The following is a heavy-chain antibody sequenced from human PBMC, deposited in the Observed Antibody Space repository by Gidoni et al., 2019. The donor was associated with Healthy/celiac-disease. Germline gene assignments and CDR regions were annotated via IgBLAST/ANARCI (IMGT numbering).Heavy chain of an antibody. J-gene: IGHJ4*02. V-gene: IGHV3-49*04. CDR3: TSEQLRWYFDY. D-gene: IGHD5-18*01. CDR2: IRSKAYGGTT. Sequence: EVQLVESGGGLVQPGRSLRLACTASGFTFGDYAMSWVRQAPGKGLEWVGFIRSKAYGGTTEYAASVKGRFTISRDDSKSIAYLQMNSLKTEDTAVYYCTSEQLRWYFDYWGQGTLVTVSS. CDR1: GFTFGDYA.